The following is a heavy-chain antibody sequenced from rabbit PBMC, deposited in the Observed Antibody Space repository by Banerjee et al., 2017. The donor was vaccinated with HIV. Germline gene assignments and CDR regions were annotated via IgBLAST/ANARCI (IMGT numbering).Heavy chain of an antibody. CDR1: GFTLSSYW. Sequence: QEQLVESGGDLVQPEGSLTLTCTASGFTLSSYWMSWVRQAPGKGLEWIGCIYNGDGSTYYANWVNGRFTISKTSSTTVTLQMTSLTAADTATYFCARDAGTSFSTYGMDLWGQGTLVTVS. J-gene: IGHJ6*01. CDR3: ARDAGTSFSTYGMDL. V-gene: IGHV1S45*01. CDR2: IYNGDGST. D-gene: IGHD8-1*01.